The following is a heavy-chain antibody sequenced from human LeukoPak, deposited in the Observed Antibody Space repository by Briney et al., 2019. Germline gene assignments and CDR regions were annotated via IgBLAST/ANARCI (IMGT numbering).Heavy chain of an antibody. Sequence: SETLSLTCTVSGGSISSSSYYWGWIRQPPGKGLEWIGSIYYSGSTYYNPSLKSRVTISVDTSKNQFSLKLSSVTAVDTAVYYCARISRSPREYYFDYWGQGTLVTVSS. V-gene: IGHV4-39*07. CDR1: GGSISSSSYY. CDR2: IYYSGST. J-gene: IGHJ4*02. CDR3: ARISRSPREYYFDY. D-gene: IGHD2-2*01.